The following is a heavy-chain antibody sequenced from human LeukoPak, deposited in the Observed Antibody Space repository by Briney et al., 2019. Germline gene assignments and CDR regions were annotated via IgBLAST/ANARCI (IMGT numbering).Heavy chain of an antibody. CDR3: ARGFYDYVWGSYRNWFDP. J-gene: IGHJ5*02. V-gene: IGHV4-34*01. Sequence: SETLSLTCAVYGGSFSGYYWSWIRQPPGKGLEWIGEINHSGSTNYNPSLKSRVTISVDTSKNQFSLKLSSVTAADTAVYYCARGFYDYVWGSYRNWFDPWGQGTLVTVSS. CDR2: INHSGST. CDR1: GGSFSGYY. D-gene: IGHD3-16*02.